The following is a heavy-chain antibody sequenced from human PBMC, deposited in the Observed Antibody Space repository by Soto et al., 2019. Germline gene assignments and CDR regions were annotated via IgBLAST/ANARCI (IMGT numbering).Heavy chain of an antibody. Sequence: EVHLVESGGGLVKPGASLRLSCVASGFSFTTHSMNWVRQAPGRGLEWVQSISPNSDYIYYADSLKGRFTISRDNAKNSLSSPMNALRAEDTALYYCARTTREMVVAPSTASNWFDPWGQGTLVTVSS. V-gene: IGHV3-21*01. J-gene: IGHJ5*02. CDR2: ISPNSDYI. CDR1: GFSFTTHS. D-gene: IGHD2-2*01. CDR3: ARTTREMVVAPSTASNWFDP.